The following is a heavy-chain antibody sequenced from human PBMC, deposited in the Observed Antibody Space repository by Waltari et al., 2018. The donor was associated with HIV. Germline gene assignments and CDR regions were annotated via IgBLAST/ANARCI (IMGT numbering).Heavy chain of an antibody. CDR3: ARRSCNSSSCFTYFYYFAMDV. J-gene: IGHJ6*02. V-gene: IGHV1-18*04. D-gene: IGHD2-2*02. Sequence: QVQLMQSGPEVKKPGASVKVSCTASGYTFNNYGIRWGRQAPGQGLEWMGWISAYNGNTKYAQKFQGRVTMTTDTATRTAYMELRSLSSDDTAVYYWARRSCNSSSCFTYFYYFAMDVWGQGTTVTVSS. CDR2: ISAYNGNT. CDR1: GYTFNNYG.